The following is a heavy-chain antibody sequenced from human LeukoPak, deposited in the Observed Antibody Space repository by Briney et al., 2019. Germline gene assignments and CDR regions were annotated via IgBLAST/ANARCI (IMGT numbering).Heavy chain of an antibody. Sequence: SETLSLTCTVSGGSISSSSYYWGWIRQPPGKGLEWIGSIYYSGSTYYNPSLKSRVTISVDTSKNQFSLKLSSVTAADTAVYYCARARDSSTSKDFQHWGQGTLVTVSS. D-gene: IGHD6-19*01. CDR2: IYYSGST. CDR3: ARARDSSTSKDFQH. J-gene: IGHJ1*01. V-gene: IGHV4-39*01. CDR1: GGSISSSSYY.